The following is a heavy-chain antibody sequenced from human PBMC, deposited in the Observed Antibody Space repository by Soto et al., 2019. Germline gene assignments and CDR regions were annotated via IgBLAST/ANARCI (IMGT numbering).Heavy chain of an antibody. J-gene: IGHJ6*02. Sequence: XGSLILSCAASGFTLSNFWMHWVRQAPGKGLEWVSRINSDGRSTSYVDSVKGRFTISRDNANNTLYLEMNSLRVEDTAVYFCARGGRYRENYYFGMDVWGQGTTVTVSS. V-gene: IGHV3-74*01. CDR2: INSDGRST. CDR1: GFTLSNFW. D-gene: IGHD1-26*01. CDR3: ARGGRYRENYYFGMDV.